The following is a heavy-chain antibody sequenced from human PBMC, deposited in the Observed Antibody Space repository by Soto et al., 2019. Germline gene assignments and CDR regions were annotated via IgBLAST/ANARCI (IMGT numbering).Heavy chain of an antibody. CDR2: IYYSGST. Sequence: SETLSLTCTVSGGSLSSSSYYWGWIHQPPGKGLEWIGSIYYSGSTYYNPSLKSRVTISVDTSKNQFSLKLSSVTAADTAVYYCARLHCSGGSCYPDYYYYYYMDVWGKGTTVTVSS. D-gene: IGHD2-15*01. J-gene: IGHJ6*03. CDR1: GGSLSSSSYY. V-gene: IGHV4-39*01. CDR3: ARLHCSGGSCYPDYYYYYYMDV.